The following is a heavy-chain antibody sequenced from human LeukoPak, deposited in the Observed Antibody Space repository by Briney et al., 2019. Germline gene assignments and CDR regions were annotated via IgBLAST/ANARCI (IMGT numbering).Heavy chain of an antibody. Sequence: GRSLRLSCAASGFTFSSYAMHWVRQAPGKGLEWVAVISYDGSNKYYADSVKGRFTISIDNSKNTLYLQMNSLRAEDTAVYYCARVTLWSHFDYWGQGTLVTVSS. CDR3: ARVTLWSHFDY. CDR1: GFTFSSYA. CDR2: ISYDGSNK. D-gene: IGHD3-10*01. V-gene: IGHV3-30-3*01. J-gene: IGHJ4*02.